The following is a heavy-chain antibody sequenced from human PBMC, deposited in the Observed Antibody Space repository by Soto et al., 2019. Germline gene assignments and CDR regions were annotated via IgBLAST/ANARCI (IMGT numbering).Heavy chain of an antibody. V-gene: IGHV3-48*03. Sequence: EVQLVESGGGLVQPGGSLILSCAASGFTFSTYHMNWVRQAPGKGLEWVSYIHSGGSRIYYADSVKGRFTISRDNAKNSLYLQMNSLRAEDTAVYYCARDGSTVTTNYHYAMDVSGQGTTVTVSS. CDR3: ARDGSTVTTNYHYAMDV. CDR1: GFTFSTYH. CDR2: IHSGGSRI. D-gene: IGHD4-17*01. J-gene: IGHJ6*02.